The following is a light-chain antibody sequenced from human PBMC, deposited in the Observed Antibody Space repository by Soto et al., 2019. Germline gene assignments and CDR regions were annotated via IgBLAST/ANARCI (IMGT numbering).Light chain of an antibody. Sequence: DIVLTQSPGTLSLSPGERATLSCRASQSVSSSQIAWYQQRPGQAPRLLIYGASIRATGIPDRFSGSGSGKDVTLTISRLEPEDFAVYFCQQYGGSPVTFGPGTKVDMK. V-gene: IGKV3-20*01. CDR1: QSVSSSQ. CDR2: GAS. J-gene: IGKJ3*01. CDR3: QQYGGSPVT.